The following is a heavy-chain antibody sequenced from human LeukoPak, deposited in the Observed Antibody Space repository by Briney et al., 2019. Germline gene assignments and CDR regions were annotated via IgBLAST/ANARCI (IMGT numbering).Heavy chain of an antibody. D-gene: IGHD6-6*01. CDR3: AKGTIAARGFDY. CDR1: GFTFSSYE. CDR2: VSSSGSTI. Sequence: GGSLRLSCAASGFTFSSYEMNWVRQAPGKGLEWVSYVSSSGSTIYYADSVKGRFTISRDNSKNTLYLQMNSLRAEDTAVYYCAKGTIAARGFDYWGQGTLVTVSS. J-gene: IGHJ4*02. V-gene: IGHV3-48*03.